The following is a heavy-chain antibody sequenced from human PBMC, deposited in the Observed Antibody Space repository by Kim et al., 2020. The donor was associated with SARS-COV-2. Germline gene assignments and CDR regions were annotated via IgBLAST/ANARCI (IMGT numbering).Heavy chain of an antibody. Sequence: SETLSLTCTVSGGSISSSSYYWGWIRQPPGKGLEWIGSIYYSGSTYYNPSLKSRVTISVDTSKNQFSLKLSSVTAADTAVYYCWSYYLPGDAFDIWGQGTMVTVSS. CDR1: GGSISSSSYY. CDR3: WSYYLPGDAFDI. D-gene: IGHD3-22*01. V-gene: IGHV4-39*01. J-gene: IGHJ3*02. CDR2: IYYSGST.